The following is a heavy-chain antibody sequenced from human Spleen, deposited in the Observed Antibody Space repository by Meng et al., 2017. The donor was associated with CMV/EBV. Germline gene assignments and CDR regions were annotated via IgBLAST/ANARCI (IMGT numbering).Heavy chain of an antibody. CDR1: GFHFSTYW. J-gene: IGHJ6*02. V-gene: IGHV3-7*01. Sequence: GGSLRLSCAASGFHFSTYWMSWVRQAPGKALEWVANINQDGSQRSYVDSVKGRFTISRDNAKNSMYLQMNSLRVEDTAVYYCGRDMDVWGQGTTVTVSS. CDR2: INQDGSQR. CDR3: GRDMDV.